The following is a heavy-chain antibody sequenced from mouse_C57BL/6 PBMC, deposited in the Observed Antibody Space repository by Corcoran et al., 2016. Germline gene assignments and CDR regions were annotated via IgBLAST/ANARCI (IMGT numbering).Heavy chain of an antibody. CDR2: INPNNGGT. CDR3: ARGNLLWSFDY. V-gene: IGHV1-26*01. CDR1: GYTFTDYY. J-gene: IGHJ2*01. Sequence: EVELQQSGPELVKPGASVKISCKASGYTFTDYYMNWVKQSHGKSLEWIGDINPNNGGTSYNQKFKGKATLTGDKSSSTAYMELRSLTSEDSAVYYCARGNLLWSFDYWGQGTTLTVSS. D-gene: IGHD2-1*01.